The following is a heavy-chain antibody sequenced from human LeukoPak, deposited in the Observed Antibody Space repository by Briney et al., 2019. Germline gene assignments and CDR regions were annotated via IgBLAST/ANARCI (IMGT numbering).Heavy chain of an antibody. D-gene: IGHD3-10*01. CDR3: ARESGITLFRGVHTP. Sequence: PGGSLRLSCAASGFTFSSYEMNWVRQAPGKGLEWVSYISSSGHTMYYADSVKGRFTISRDNAENSLYLQMSSLRAEDTAVYYCARESGITLFRGVHTPWGQGTLVTVSS. V-gene: IGHV3-48*03. CDR2: ISSSGHTM. J-gene: IGHJ5*02. CDR1: GFTFSSYE.